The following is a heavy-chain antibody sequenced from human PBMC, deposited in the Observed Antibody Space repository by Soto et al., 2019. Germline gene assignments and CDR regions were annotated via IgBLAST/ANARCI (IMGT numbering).Heavy chain of an antibody. CDR3: AKDRVGGTFYTPLGF. Sequence: QVQLVESGGGVVQPGGSLRLSCQASGFNFDNYGMHWVRQAPGKGLEGVAVITYDGSFQYYADSVKGRFTISRDNSKNTLFLHLNTLKPEDTAVYHCAKDRVGGTFYTPLGFWGQGTLVTVSS. V-gene: IGHV3-30*18. CDR1: GFNFDNYG. J-gene: IGHJ4*02. CDR2: ITYDGSFQ. D-gene: IGHD1-7*01.